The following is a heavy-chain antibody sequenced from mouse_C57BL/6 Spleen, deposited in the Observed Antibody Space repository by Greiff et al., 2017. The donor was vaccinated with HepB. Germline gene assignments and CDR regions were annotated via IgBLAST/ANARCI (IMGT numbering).Heavy chain of an antibody. CDR3: ASPIYYGNYHYAMDD. Sequence: EVQLQHSGPELVKPGASVKMSCKASGYTFTDYNMHWVKQSHGKSLEWIGYINPNNGGTSYNQKFKGKATLTVNKSSSPAYMELRSLTSEDSAVYYWASPIYYGNYHYAMDDWGQGTSGTVSS. D-gene: IGHD2-1*01. J-gene: IGHJ4*01. CDR1: GYTFTDYN. V-gene: IGHV1-22*01. CDR2: INPNNGGT.